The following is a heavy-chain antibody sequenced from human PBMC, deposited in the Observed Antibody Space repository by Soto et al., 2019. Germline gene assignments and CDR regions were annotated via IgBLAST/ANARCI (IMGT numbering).Heavy chain of an antibody. CDR1: GGSISSGGYF. J-gene: IGHJ4*02. D-gene: IGHD6-13*01. CDR2: IYYSGRT. CDR3: ARFAKEENPKVGSWYYFDY. V-gene: IGHV4-31*03. Sequence: SETLSLTCTVSGGSISSGGYFWSWVRQHPGKGLEWIGNIYYSGRTYYNPSLTSRVTISVDTSKNQFSLKLSSVTAADTAVYYCARFAKEENPKVGSWYYFDYWGQGTRVTVSS.